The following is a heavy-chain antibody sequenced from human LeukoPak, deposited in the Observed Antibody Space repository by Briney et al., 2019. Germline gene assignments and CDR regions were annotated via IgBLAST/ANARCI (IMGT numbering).Heavy chain of an antibody. CDR1: GGSISSYY. V-gene: IGHV4-4*07. Sequence: PSETLSLTCTVSGGSISSYYWSWIRQPAGKGLEWIGRIYTSGSTNYNPSLKSRVTMSVDTSKNQFSLKLSSVTAADTAVYYCARVVRNHDILTGYYTEIDYWGQGTLVTVSS. J-gene: IGHJ4*02. CDR3: ARVVRNHDILTGYYTEIDY. D-gene: IGHD3-9*01. CDR2: IYTSGST.